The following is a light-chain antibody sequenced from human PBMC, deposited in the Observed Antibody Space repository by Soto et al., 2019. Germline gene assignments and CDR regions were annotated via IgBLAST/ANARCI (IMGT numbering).Light chain of an antibody. CDR2: DAA. J-gene: IGKJ5*01. CDR1: QSLSSSY. V-gene: IGKV3-11*01. Sequence: ELVLTQSPGALSLSPGAGATLSCRASQSLSSSYVAWYQQKVGQAPTLLIYDAAKRATGIPARFSGIASGTDFTLTIGSLEPEDFAVYYCQQRYRWPPITFGQGTRLEIK. CDR3: QQRYRWPPIT.